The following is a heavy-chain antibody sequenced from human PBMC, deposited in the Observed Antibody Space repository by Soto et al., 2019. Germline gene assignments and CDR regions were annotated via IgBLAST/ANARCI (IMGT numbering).Heavy chain of an antibody. V-gene: IGHV3-23*01. CDR2: LSGSGGST. CDR1: GFTFSNYA. Sequence: GGSLRLSCAASGFTFSNYAMSWVRQAPGKGLEWVSTLSGSGGSTYYADSVKGRFTISRDNSKNTLYLQMNSLRAEDTAVYYCTREVATVPDYWGQGTLVTVSS. D-gene: IGHD6-13*01. J-gene: IGHJ4*02. CDR3: TREVATVPDY.